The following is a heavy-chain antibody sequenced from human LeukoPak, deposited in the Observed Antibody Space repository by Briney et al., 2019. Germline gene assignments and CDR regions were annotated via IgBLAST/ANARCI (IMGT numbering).Heavy chain of an antibody. CDR1: GGSISSGDYY. D-gene: IGHD2-2*01. CDR3: ARRGVPAATWFDP. J-gene: IGHJ5*02. Sequence: PSETLSLTCTVSGGSISSGDYYWSWIRQPPGKGLEWIGYIYYSGSTYYNPSLKSRVTISVDTSKNQFSLKLSSVTAADTAVYYCARRGVPAATWFDPWGQGTLVTVSS. V-gene: IGHV4-30-4*08. CDR2: IYYSGST.